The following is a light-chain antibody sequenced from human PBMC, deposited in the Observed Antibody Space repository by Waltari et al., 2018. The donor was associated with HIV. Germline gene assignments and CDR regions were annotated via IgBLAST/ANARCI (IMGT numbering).Light chain of an antibody. J-gene: IGLJ2*01. CDR1: NIEGKS. Sequence: DELTQPPSVSVAPGQTAMIPCGGNNIEGKSVHWYQQKPGQAPVLVLYFDPDRPSGIPERFSGSVSGTTATLTIGRVDAGDEADYYCQVWDRSSHQLIFGGGTKLTVL. CDR3: QVWDRSSHQLI. CDR2: FDP. V-gene: IGLV3-21*04.